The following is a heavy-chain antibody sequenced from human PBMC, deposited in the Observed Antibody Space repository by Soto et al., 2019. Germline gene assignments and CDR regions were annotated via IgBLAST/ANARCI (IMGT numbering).Heavy chain of an antibody. J-gene: IGHJ4*02. Sequence: ASVKVSCKASGNSFTTYYMHWVRQAPGQGLEWMGIINPSGGRTTYAQKFQGRVTITADESTSTAYMELSSLRSEDTAVYYCARHKGSSWYGPFDYWGQGTLVTVSS. D-gene: IGHD6-13*01. CDR1: GNSFTTYY. V-gene: IGHV1-46*01. CDR3: ARHKGSSWYGPFDY. CDR2: INPSGGRT.